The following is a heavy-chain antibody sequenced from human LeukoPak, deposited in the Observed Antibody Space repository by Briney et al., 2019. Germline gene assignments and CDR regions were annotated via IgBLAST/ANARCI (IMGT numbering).Heavy chain of an antibody. V-gene: IGHV3-20*04. CDR2: INWNGGST. J-gene: IGHJ4*02. CDR3: ARTRSDYYFDY. CDR1: GFTFSSYA. Sequence: GGSLRLSRAASGFTFSSYAMSWVRQAPGKGLEWVSGINWNGGSTGYADSVKGRFTISRDNAKNSLYLQMNSLRAEDTAVYYCARTRSDYYFDYWGQGTLVTVSS. D-gene: IGHD2-21*02.